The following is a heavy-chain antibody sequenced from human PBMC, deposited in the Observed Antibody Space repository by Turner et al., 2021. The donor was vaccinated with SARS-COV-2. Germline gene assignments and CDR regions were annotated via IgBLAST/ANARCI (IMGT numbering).Heavy chain of an antibody. CDR2: IWYDGSNK. D-gene: IGHD1-26*01. V-gene: IGHV3-33*01. CDR1: GFTFSSYG. J-gene: IGHJ2*01. CDR3: ARGAAGEWYFDL. Sequence: QVQLVESGGAVFQPGWSLRISVAASGFTFSSYGMYWVRQAPGKGLEWVAVIWYDGSNKYYADSVKGRFTISRDNSKNTLYLQMNSLRAEDTAVYYCARGAAGEWYFDLWGRGTLVTVSS.